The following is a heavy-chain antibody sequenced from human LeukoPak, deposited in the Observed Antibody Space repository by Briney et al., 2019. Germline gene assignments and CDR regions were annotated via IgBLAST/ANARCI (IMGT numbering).Heavy chain of an antibody. CDR3: ARQNDFRLDY. D-gene: IGHD3-3*01. CDR2: IYPGDSDT. V-gene: IGHV5-51*01. J-gene: IGHJ4*02. CDR1: GYTFSSYW. Sequence: HGESLKISCKGSGYTFSSYWIGWVRQMPGKGLEWMGIIYPGDSDTRYGPSLQGQVTISVDTSIGTAYLQWSSLKASDTAIYYCARQNDFRLDYWGQGTLVTVSS.